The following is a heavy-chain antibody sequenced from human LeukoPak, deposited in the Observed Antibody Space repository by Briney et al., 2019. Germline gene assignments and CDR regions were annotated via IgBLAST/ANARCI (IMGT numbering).Heavy chain of an antibody. D-gene: IGHD6-19*01. Sequence: SETLSLTCTVSGGSISNYYWSWIRQPPGKGLAWIGYIYNTGSTNYDPSLQSRVTISVDTSKNQFSLKLSSVTAADTAVYYCARRRMNSSGHDYWGQGTLVTVSS. CDR1: GGSISNYY. CDR2: IYNTGST. V-gene: IGHV4-59*08. CDR3: ARRRMNSSGHDY. J-gene: IGHJ4*02.